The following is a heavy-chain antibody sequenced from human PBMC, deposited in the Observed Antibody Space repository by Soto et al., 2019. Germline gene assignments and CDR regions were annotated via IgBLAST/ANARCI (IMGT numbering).Heavy chain of an antibody. V-gene: IGHV3-23*04. D-gene: IGHD1-1*01. CDR2: ISGSGGFT. CDR1: GFTFTNYA. Sequence: EVQLVDSGGGLVQPGGSLRLSCAAAGFTFTNYALSWVRQAPGKGLEWVSTISGSGGFTYYADSVKGRFTISRDNSKNTFYLQMNSLRAEDTAVYYCAKFGMATTKRSPPYYFDYWGQGTLVTVSS. CDR3: AKFGMATTKRSPPYYFDY. J-gene: IGHJ4*02.